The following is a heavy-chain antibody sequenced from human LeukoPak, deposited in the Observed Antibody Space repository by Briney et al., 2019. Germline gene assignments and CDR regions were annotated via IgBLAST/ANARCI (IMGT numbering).Heavy chain of an antibody. D-gene: IGHD3-22*01. CDR3: ATLNPYYYDSSGYLPEADFDY. Sequence: PSETLSLTCTVSGGSISSSSYYWGWIRQPPGKGLEWIGSIYYSGSTYYNPSLKSRVTISVDTSKNQFSLKLSSVTAADTAVYYCATLNPYYYDSSGYLPEADFDYWGQGTLVTVSS. V-gene: IGHV4-39*01. J-gene: IGHJ4*02. CDR2: IYYSGST. CDR1: GGSISSSSYY.